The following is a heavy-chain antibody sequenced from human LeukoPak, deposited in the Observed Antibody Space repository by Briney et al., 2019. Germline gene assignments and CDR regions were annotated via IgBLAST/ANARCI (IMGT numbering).Heavy chain of an antibody. CDR1: GGSISSYF. CDR3: ARDMTRAVPIPGTYYYAYAMDV. Sequence: SETLSLTCTVSGGSISSYFWNWIRQSPGKGLEWVGYVYYRGSTNYNPSLKSRVTIPVDTSKNQFSLELSSVTAADTAVYYCARDMTRAVPIPGTYYYAYAMDVWGQGTTVTVSS. D-gene: IGHD6-13*01. V-gene: IGHV4-59*01. CDR2: VYYRGST. J-gene: IGHJ6*02.